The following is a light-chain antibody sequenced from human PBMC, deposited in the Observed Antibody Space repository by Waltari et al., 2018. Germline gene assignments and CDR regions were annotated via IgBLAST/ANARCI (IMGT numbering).Light chain of an antibody. J-gene: IGLJ2*01. Sequence: QSALTQPPSASGSPGQSVTISCTGTSSDVGCYNYVSWFRQHPGKDPELMIFGVMKRPSGVPERFSGSKSGNTASLTVSGIQAEDEADYYCSSYAGRNSFDGVFGGGTKLTVL. V-gene: IGLV2-8*01. CDR2: GVM. CDR1: SSDVGCYNY. CDR3: SSYAGRNSFDGV.